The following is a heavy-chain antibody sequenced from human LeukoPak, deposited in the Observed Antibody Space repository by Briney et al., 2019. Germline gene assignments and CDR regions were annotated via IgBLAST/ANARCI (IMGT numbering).Heavy chain of an antibody. Sequence: GGSLRLSCAASGFRFSSYGMHWVRQAPGKGLEWVAVISYDGSNKYYADSVKGRFTISRDNSKNTLYLQMNSLRAEDTAVYYCAKVYPTYGDYQERWGQGTLVTVSS. CDR3: AKVYPTYGDYQER. V-gene: IGHV3-30*18. CDR1: GFRFSSYG. D-gene: IGHD4-17*01. J-gene: IGHJ4*02. CDR2: ISYDGSNK.